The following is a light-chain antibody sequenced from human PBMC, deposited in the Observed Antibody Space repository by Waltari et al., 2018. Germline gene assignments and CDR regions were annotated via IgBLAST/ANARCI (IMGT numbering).Light chain of an antibody. CDR1: SSDVGSYNL. J-gene: IGLJ2*01. CDR3: CSYAGSTTHVI. CDR2: EVT. V-gene: IGLV2-23*02. Sequence: QSALTQPASVSGSPGQSITISCTGTSSDVGSYNLVSWYQQHPGKAPKLMIYEVTKRPSGFSNRFSGSKSGNTASLTISGLHAEDEADYCCCSYAGSTTHVIFGGGTKLTVL.